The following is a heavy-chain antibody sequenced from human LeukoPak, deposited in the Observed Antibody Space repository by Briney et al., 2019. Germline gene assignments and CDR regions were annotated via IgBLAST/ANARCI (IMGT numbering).Heavy chain of an antibody. J-gene: IGHJ6*02. CDR2: IWYDGSNK. CDR1: GFTFSSYG. D-gene: IGHD3-9*01. V-gene: IGHV3-33*01. CDR3: ARNRDNYYYGMDV. Sequence: GGSLRLSCAASGFTFSSYGMHWVRQAPGKGLEWVAVIWYDGSNKYYADSVKGRFTISRDNSKNTLYLQMNSLRAEDTAVYYCARNRDNYYYGMDVWGQGTTVTVSS.